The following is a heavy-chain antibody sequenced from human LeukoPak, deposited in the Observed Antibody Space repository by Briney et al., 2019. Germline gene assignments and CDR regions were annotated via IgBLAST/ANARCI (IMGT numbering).Heavy chain of an antibody. D-gene: IGHD2-15*01. CDR2: IIPILGIA. CDR3: ARERVVVDAFDI. V-gene: IGHV1-69*10. J-gene: IGHJ3*02. CDR1: GGTFSSYA. Sequence: SVKVSCKASGGTFSSYAISWVRQAPGQGLEWMGGIIPILGIANYAQKFQGRVTITADKSTSTAYMELSSLRSEDTAVYYCARERVVVDAFDIWGQGTMVTVSS.